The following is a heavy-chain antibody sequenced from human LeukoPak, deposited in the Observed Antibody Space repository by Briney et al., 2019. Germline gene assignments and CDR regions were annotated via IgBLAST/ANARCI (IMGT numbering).Heavy chain of an antibody. D-gene: IGHD3-22*01. CDR1: GGSISSSSYY. J-gene: IGHJ6*02. CDR2: IYYSGST. V-gene: IGHV4-39*01. CDR3: ARHEEHDSSGYLRIYYYYGMDV. Sequence: PSETLSLTCTVSGGSISSSSYYWGWIRQPPGKGLEWIGSIYYSGSTYYNPSLKSRVTISVDTSKNQFSLKLSSVTAADTAVYYCARHEEHDSSGYLRIYYYYGMDVWGQGTTVTVSS.